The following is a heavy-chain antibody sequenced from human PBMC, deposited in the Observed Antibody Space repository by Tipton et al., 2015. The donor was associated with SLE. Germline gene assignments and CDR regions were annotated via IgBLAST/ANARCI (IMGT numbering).Heavy chain of an antibody. CDR1: GDTIDGNTYF. Sequence: TLSLTCTVSGDTIDGNTYFWDWIRQPPGKGRMLIGSISYSGATSYNPSLKSRVTISVDTSKNQFSLSLISVTAADTAVYYCARLTPWGYDYWGPGMLVTVSS. CDR3: ARLTPWGYDY. CDR2: ISYSGAT. V-gene: IGHV4-39*07. J-gene: IGHJ4*02. D-gene: IGHD7-27*01.